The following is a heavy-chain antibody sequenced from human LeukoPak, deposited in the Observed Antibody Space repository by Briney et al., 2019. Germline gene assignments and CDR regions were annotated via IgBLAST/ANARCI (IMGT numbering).Heavy chain of an antibody. CDR3: ARARYSDF. Sequence: PGVSLRLSCVASGFTFSNYWMTWVRQAPGKGLEWVANIKEDGSEKNYADSVKGRFTISRDNAKNSLYLQMNSLRGEDTAVYYCARARYSDFWGQGTLVTVSS. V-gene: IGHV3-7*01. J-gene: IGHJ4*02. CDR1: GFTFSNYW. CDR2: IKEDGSEK.